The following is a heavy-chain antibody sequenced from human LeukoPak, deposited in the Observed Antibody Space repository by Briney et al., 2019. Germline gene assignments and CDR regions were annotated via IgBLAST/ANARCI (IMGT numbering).Heavy chain of an antibody. V-gene: IGHV3-48*01. CDR2: ISSSSSTI. CDR1: GFTFSSYS. Sequence: GGSLRLSCAASGFTFSSYSMNWVRQAPGKGLEWVSYISSSSSTIYYADSVKGRFTISRDNAKNSLSLQMNSLRAEDTAVYYCARDSAFDIWGQGTMVTVSS. CDR3: ARDSAFDI. J-gene: IGHJ3*02.